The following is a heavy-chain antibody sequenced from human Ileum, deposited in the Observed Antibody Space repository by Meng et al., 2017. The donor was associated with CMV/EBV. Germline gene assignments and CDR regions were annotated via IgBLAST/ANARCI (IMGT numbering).Heavy chain of an antibody. CDR2: FSRSFDNI. D-gene: IGHD2-2*01. J-gene: IGHJ4*02. CDR3: VRDDAWAFDY. Sequence: EVQLVESGGGLVKPGGFWILSCAASGFTFSSYSMNWVRQAPGKGLEWISYFSRSFDNIAYADSVKGRFTISRDNAKNSLYLQMNSLRAEDTAVYFCVRDDAWAFDYWGQGTLVTVSS. V-gene: IGHV3-21*03. CDR1: GFTFSSYS.